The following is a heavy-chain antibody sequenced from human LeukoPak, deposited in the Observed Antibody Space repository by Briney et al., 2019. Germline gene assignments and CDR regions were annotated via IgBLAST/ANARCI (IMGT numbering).Heavy chain of an antibody. D-gene: IGHD3-10*01. J-gene: IGHJ3*02. CDR2: ITNSGRV. CDR3: AKDRLITMVRGVYAPDAFDI. V-gene: IGHV3-23*01. CDR1: GFTFPDYA. Sequence: GGSLRLSCTAAGFTFPDYAMAWVRQAPGKGLEWVSDITNSGRVHYADSVKGRFTISRDNSKNTLYLQMNSLRAEGTAVYYCAKDRLITMVRGVYAPDAFDIWGQGTMVTVSS.